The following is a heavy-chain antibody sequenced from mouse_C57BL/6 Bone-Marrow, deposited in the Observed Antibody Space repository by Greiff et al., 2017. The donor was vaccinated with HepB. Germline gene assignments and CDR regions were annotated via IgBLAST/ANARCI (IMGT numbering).Heavy chain of an antibody. D-gene: IGHD2-3*01. CDR2: IDPSDSYT. CDR1: GYTFTSYW. CDR3: ARGEGWLLRFAY. Sequence: VQLQQPGAELVMPGASVKLSCKASGYTFTSYWMHWVKQRPGQGLEWIGEIDPSDSYTNYNQKFKGKSTLTVDKSSSTAYMQLSSLTSEDSAVYYCARGEGWLLRFAYWGQGTLVTVSA. J-gene: IGHJ3*01. V-gene: IGHV1-69*01.